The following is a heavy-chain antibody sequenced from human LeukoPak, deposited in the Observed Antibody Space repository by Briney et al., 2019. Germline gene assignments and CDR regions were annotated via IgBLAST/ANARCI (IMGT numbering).Heavy chain of an antibody. V-gene: IGHV4-59*01. CDR3: ARDKQPGDY. J-gene: IGHJ4*02. CDR1: GFTFSSYS. D-gene: IGHD5-18*01. Sequence: PGGSLRLSCAASGFTFSSYSMNWVRQAPGKGLEWIGYISYTGSADYNPSLKSRVTISVDTSKNQFSLKLTSLTAADTAVYYCARDKQPGDYWGQGTLVTVSS. CDR2: ISYTGSA.